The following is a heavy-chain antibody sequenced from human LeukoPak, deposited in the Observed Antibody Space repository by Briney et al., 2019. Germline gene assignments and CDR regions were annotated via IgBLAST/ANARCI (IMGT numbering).Heavy chain of an antibody. J-gene: IGHJ4*02. Sequence: SETLSLTCTVSGGSISSYYWSWIRQPPGKGLEWIGYIYYSGSTNYNPSLKSRVTISVDTSKNQFSLKLSSVTAADTAVYYCARFTVVTWTRDYWGQGTLVTVSS. CDR3: ARFTVVTWTRDY. CDR2: IYYSGST. V-gene: IGHV4-59*08. CDR1: GGSISSYY. D-gene: IGHD4-23*01.